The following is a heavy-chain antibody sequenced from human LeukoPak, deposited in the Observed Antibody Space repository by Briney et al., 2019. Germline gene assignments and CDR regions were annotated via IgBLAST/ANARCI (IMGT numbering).Heavy chain of an antibody. Sequence: KAGESLKISCKGSGYNFTPYWIAWVPQMPGEGLEWMGIIFPDDSHATYSPPFQGRVTISVDKSITTAYLQWSSLKASDTAMYYCARHRYDKYCSTNGCPGAFDIWGQGTTVTVS. D-gene: IGHD2-2*01. J-gene: IGHJ3*02. CDR3: ARHRYDKYCSTNGCPGAFDI. V-gene: IGHV5-51*01. CDR1: GYNFTPYW. CDR2: IFPDDSHA.